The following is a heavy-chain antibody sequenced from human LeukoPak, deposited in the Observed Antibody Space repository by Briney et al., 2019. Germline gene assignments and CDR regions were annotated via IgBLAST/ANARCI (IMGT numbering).Heavy chain of an antibody. D-gene: IGHD3-3*01. CDR3: VAGDWSGWNCWFDP. Sequence: GGSLTLSCAVSGVTVSSTHMSWVRQAPGKGLEWVSGIYSGGSTYYADSLKGRFTISTYNSKNTLYLQMNSLRVEDTAVYYCVAGDWSGWNCWFDPWGPGTLVTVSS. J-gene: IGHJ5*02. CDR2: IYSGGST. V-gene: IGHV3-53*01. CDR1: GVTVSSTH.